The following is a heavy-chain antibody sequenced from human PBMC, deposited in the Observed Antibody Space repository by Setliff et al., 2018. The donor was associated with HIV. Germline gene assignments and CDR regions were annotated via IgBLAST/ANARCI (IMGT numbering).Heavy chain of an antibody. CDR1: GGSISSSSYY. Sequence: PSETLSLTCTVSGGSISSSSYYWGWIRQPPGKGLEWIGSIYYSGSTYYNPSLKSRVTISVDTSKNQFSLKLSSVTAAVTAVYYCASPGRRRGYCSSTSCYDEGLYYYYYMDVWGKGTTVTVSS. CDR2: IYYSGST. D-gene: IGHD2-2*01. V-gene: IGHV4-39*01. J-gene: IGHJ6*03. CDR3: ASPGRRRGYCSSTSCYDEGLYYYYYMDV.